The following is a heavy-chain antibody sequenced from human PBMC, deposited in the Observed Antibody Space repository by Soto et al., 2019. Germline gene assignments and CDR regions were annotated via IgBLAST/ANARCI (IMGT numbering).Heavy chain of an antibody. CDR3: ARRWGTSFDF. Sequence: QVQLQESGPGLVKPSETLSLTCTVSGGSISSYYWSWIRQPPGEGLEWIGYIYYSGSTNYNPSLKSRVTMSVDTSKNQFSLKVSSVTAADTAVYYCARRWGTSFDFWGQGTLVTVSS. CDR2: IYYSGST. V-gene: IGHV4-59*01. J-gene: IGHJ4*02. D-gene: IGHD7-27*01. CDR1: GGSISSYY.